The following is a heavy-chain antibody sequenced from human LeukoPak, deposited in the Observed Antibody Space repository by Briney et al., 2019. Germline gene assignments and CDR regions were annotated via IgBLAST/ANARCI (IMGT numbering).Heavy chain of an antibody. CDR3: CGSGWFAGPFGY. Sequence: PSETLSLTCSVSGGSITKNGYYWGWIRQSPETGLEWIGSMHYSGSTYYNPSLNSRVTISVDTSKNQFSLKLTSVTAADTAVYYCCGSGWFAGPFGYWGQGALGTVSS. V-gene: IGHV4-39*07. D-gene: IGHD6-19*01. CDR1: GGSITKNGYY. CDR2: MHYSGST. J-gene: IGHJ4*02.